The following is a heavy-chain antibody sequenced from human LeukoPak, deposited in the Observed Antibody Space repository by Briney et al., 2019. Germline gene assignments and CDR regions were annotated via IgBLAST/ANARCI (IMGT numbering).Heavy chain of an antibody. CDR2: INPNSGGT. D-gene: IGHD6-13*01. CDR1: GYTFTGYY. V-gene: IGHV1-2*02. J-gene: IGHJ4*02. Sequence: VASVKVSCKASGYTFTGYYMHWVRQAPGQGLEWMGWINPNSGGTNYAQKFQGRVTMTRDTSISTAYMELSRLRSDDTAVYYCARDKPSSTWYDYWGQGTLVTVSS. CDR3: ARDKPSSTWYDY.